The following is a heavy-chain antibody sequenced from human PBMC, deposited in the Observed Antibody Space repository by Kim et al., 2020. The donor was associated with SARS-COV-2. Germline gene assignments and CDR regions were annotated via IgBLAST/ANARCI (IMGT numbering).Heavy chain of an antibody. Sequence: SVKVSCKASGGTFSSYAISWVRQAPGQGLEWMGRIIPILGIANYAQKFQGRVTITADKSTSTAYMELSSLRSEDTAVYYCAREPWGTRVSDYYYYGMDVWGQGTTVTVSS. CDR2: IIPILGIA. CDR1: GGTFSSYA. J-gene: IGHJ6*02. CDR3: AREPWGTRVSDYYYYGMDV. D-gene: IGHD3-16*01. V-gene: IGHV1-69*04.